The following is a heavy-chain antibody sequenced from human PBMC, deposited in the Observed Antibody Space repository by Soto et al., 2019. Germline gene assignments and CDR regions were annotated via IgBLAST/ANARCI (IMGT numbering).Heavy chain of an antibody. CDR3: ARGLVDWSNNWFDP. J-gene: IGHJ5*02. D-gene: IGHD1-1*01. CDR1: GDSVSSNSAA. Sequence: SQTLSLTCAISGDSVSSNSAAWNWIRQSPSRGLEWLGRTYYRSKWYNDYAVSVKSRITINPDTSKNQFSLQLNSVTPDDTAVYYCARGLVDWSNNWFDPWGQGTLVTVSS. CDR2: TYYRSKWYN. V-gene: IGHV6-1*01.